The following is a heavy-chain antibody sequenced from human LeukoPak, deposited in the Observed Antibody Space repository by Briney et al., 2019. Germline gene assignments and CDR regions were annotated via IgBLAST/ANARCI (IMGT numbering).Heavy chain of an antibody. CDR1: GFTFSSHA. CDR3: ARSGSGWAFDI. J-gene: IGHJ3*02. D-gene: IGHD3-3*01. Sequence: GGSLRLSCAASGFTFSSHAMSWVRRAPGKGLEWVSGISGSGGSTNYADSVKGRFTISRDNSKNTLYLQMNSLRAEDTAVYYCARSGSGWAFDIWGQGTMVTVSS. CDR2: ISGSGGST. V-gene: IGHV3-23*01.